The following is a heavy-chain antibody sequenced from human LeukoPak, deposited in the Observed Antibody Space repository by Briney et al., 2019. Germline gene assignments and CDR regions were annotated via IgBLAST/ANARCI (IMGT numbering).Heavy chain of an antibody. D-gene: IGHD6-19*01. CDR2: INSDGSST. V-gene: IGHV3-74*01. CDR3: ARGPSPQYSSGWYTYYFDY. CDR1: GFTFSSHW. Sequence: GGSLRLSCAASGFTFSSHWVHWVRQAPGKGLVWVSRINSDGSSTSYADSVKGRFTISRDNAKNTLYLQMNSLRAEDTAVYYCARGPSPQYSSGWYTYYFDYWGQGTLVTVSS. J-gene: IGHJ4*02.